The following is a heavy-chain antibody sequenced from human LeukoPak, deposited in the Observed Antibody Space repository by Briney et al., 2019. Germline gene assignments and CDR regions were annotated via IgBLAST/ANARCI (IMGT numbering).Heavy chain of an antibody. V-gene: IGHV1-46*01. CDR2: INPSGGST. J-gene: IGHJ3*02. Sequence: ASVKVSCKASGYTFTSYYMHWVRQAPGQGLEWMGIINPSGGSTSYAQKFQGRVTMTRDTSTSTVYMELSSLRSEDTAVYYCARAMGDVEMATRGAFDIWGQGTMVTASS. CDR1: GYTFTSYY. CDR3: ARAMGDVEMATRGAFDI. D-gene: IGHD5-24*01.